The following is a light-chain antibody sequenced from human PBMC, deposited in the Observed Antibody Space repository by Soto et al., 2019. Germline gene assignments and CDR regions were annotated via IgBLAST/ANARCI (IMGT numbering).Light chain of an antibody. CDR2: EVS. J-gene: IGLJ1*01. V-gene: IGLV2-14*01. Sequence: QSVLTQPASVSVSPGQSITISRTGTSSDVGGYNSVSWYQHHPGKAPKLMIYEVSNRPSGVSNRFSGSKSGNTASLTISGLQAEDEADYYCSSYTSSSSLYVCGTGTKVTVL. CDR3: SSYTSSSSLYV. CDR1: SSDVGGYNS.